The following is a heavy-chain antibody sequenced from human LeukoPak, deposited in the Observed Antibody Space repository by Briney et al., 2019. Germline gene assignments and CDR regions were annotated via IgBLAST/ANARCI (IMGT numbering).Heavy chain of an antibody. J-gene: IGHJ4*02. Sequence: PGGSLRLSCAASGFTFSDYYMSWIRQAPGKGLEWVSYISSSSSYTNYADSVKGRFTISRDNAKNSLYLQMNSLRAEDTAVYYCASGACSSTSCTLDYWGQGTLVTVSS. CDR1: GFTFSDYY. D-gene: IGHD2-2*01. V-gene: IGHV3-11*06. CDR2: ISSSSSYT. CDR3: ASGACSSTSCTLDY.